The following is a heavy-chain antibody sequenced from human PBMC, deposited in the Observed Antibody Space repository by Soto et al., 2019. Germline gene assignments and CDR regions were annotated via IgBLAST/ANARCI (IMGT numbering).Heavy chain of an antibody. V-gene: IGHV1-69*06. J-gene: IGHJ6*02. Sequence: QVQLVQSGAEVKKPGSSVKVSCKASGVTFSSYAISWVRQAPGQGLEWMGGIIPIFGTANYAQKFQGRVTITADKSTSTAYMELSSLRSEDTAVYYCARTGETGGYYYYGMDVWGQGTTVTVSS. D-gene: IGHD3-10*01. CDR1: GVTFSSYA. CDR3: ARTGETGGYYYYGMDV. CDR2: IIPIFGTA.